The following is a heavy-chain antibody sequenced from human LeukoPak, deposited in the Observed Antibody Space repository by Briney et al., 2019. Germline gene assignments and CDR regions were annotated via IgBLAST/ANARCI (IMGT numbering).Heavy chain of an antibody. CDR1: GFTFSSYA. Sequence: GGSLRLSCAASGFTFSSYATSWVRQAPGKGLEWVSAISGSGGSTYYADSVKGRFTISRDNSKNTLYLQMNSLRAEDTAVYYCAKDHFMSSGYYYFDYWGQGTLVTVSS. V-gene: IGHV3-23*01. J-gene: IGHJ4*02. CDR2: ISGSGGST. CDR3: AKDHFMSSGYYYFDY. D-gene: IGHD3-22*01.